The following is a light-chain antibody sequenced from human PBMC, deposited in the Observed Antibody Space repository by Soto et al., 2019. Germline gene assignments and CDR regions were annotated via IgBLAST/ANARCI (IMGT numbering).Light chain of an antibody. CDR3: QTWVTGIRV. Sequence: QPVLTQSPSASASLGASVKLTCTLSSGHSTYAIAWHQQRPEKGPRYLMKLNADGSYTKGDGIPDRFSGSSSGTERYLTISSLQSEDEADYCCQTWVTGIRVFGGGTKLTVL. CDR2: LNADGSY. J-gene: IGLJ3*02. V-gene: IGLV4-69*01. CDR1: SGHSTYA.